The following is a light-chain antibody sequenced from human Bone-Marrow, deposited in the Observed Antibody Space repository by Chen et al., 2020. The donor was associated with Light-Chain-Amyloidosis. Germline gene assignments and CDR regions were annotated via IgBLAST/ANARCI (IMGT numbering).Light chain of an antibody. Sequence: QSALTQPASVSGSPGQSITISRTGTSSDVGGYNYVSWYQQHPGNAPKLMVYDVSNRPSGVSNRFSGSKSGNTASLTISGLQAEDEADYYCSSYTSSSTLDVVFGGGTKLTVL. CDR2: DVS. V-gene: IGLV2-14*01. CDR1: SSDVGGYNY. CDR3: SSYTSSSTLDVV. J-gene: IGLJ2*01.